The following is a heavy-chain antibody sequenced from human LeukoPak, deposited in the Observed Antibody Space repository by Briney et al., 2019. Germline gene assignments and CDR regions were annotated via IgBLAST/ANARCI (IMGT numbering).Heavy chain of an antibody. CDR2: IYREGKV. CDR3: AGRHCSDGGCYFAGADPFDY. D-gene: IGHD2-15*01. V-gene: IGHV3-53*01. Sequence: GGSLRLSCAASGFTVSSTYMSWVRQTPGKGLEGVSVIYREGKVYSIDSVKGRFTISRDTSKNTVYLQMNSLRVEDTAVYFCAGRHCSDGGCYFAGADPFDYWGQGTLVTVSS. J-gene: IGHJ4*02. CDR1: GFTVSSTY.